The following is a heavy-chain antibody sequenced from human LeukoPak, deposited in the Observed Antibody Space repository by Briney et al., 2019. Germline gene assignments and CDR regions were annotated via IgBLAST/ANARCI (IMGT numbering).Heavy chain of an antibody. D-gene: IGHD3-22*01. CDR2: INPNSGGT. CDR1: GYTFTGYY. V-gene: IGHV1-2*02. CDR3: ARASRPLTYYYDSSGYYPTKNWFDP. J-gene: IGHJ5*02. Sequence: GASVKVSCKASGYTFTGYYMHWVRQAPGQGLEWMGWINPNSGGTNYAQKFQGRVTMTRDTSISTAYMELSRLRPDDTAVYYCARASRPLTYYYDSSGYYPTKNWFDPWGQGTLVTVSS.